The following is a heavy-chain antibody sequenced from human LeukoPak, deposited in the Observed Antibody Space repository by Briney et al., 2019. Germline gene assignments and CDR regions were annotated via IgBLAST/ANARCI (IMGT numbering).Heavy chain of an antibody. CDR3: ARNRDGYNSFDY. Sequence: SSETLSLTCTVSGGSISSSSYYWGWIRQPPGKGLEWIGSIYYSGSTYYNPSLRSRVTISVDTSKNHFSLKLSSVTAADTAVYYCARNRDGYNSFDYWGQGTLVTVSS. V-gene: IGHV4-39*07. D-gene: IGHD5-24*01. CDR2: IYYSGST. CDR1: GGSISSSSYY. J-gene: IGHJ4*02.